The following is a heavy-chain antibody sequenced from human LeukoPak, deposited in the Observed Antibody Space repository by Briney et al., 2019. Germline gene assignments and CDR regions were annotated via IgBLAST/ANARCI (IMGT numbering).Heavy chain of an antibody. V-gene: IGHV4-38-2*02. Sequence: SETLSLTCTVSGYSISSGYYWGWIRQPPGKGLEWIGSIYHSGSTYYNPSLKSRVTISVDTSKNQFSLKLSSVTAADTAVYYCARARIGELLLTFDYWGQGTLVTVSS. CDR2: IYHSGST. CDR1: GYSISSGYY. J-gene: IGHJ4*02. CDR3: ARARIGELLLTFDY. D-gene: IGHD3-10*01.